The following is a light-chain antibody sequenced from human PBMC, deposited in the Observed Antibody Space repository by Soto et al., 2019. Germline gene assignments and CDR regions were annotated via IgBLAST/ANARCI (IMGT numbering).Light chain of an antibody. CDR1: SGFVGSFSL. Sequence: HSVLARPASVSGSPGQSITISCTGTSGFVGSFSLVSWYQQHPGKAPTVMISEGHRRPSGVPDRFSGSTSVKPASLTISGLQADDEADYYCGLYIGATTYVFGTGTKGTVL. V-gene: IGLV2-23*01. CDR2: EGH. J-gene: IGLJ1*01. CDR3: GLYIGATTYV.